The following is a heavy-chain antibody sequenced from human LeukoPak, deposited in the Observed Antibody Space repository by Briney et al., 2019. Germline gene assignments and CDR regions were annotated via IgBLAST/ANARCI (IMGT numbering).Heavy chain of an antibody. CDR3: ARTGIAAGTTRGAFDI. CDR1: GYTFTGYY. J-gene: IGHJ3*02. Sequence: ASVTVSCKPSGYTFTGYYMHWVRPAPGQGREWMGRINPNSGGTNYAQKCQGRVTMTRDTSISTAYMELSRLRSDDTAVYYCARTGIAAGTTRGAFDIWGQGTMVTVSS. CDR2: INPNSGGT. D-gene: IGHD6-13*01. V-gene: IGHV1-2*06.